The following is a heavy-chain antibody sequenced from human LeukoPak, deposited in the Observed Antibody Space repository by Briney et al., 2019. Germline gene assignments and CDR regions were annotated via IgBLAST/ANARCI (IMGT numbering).Heavy chain of an antibody. CDR1: GFTFSSYA. CDR2: ISGGGGST. CDR3: AKAHDSSGYYPGVDDY. V-gene: IGHV3-23*01. Sequence: GSLRLSCAASGFTFSSYALSWVRQAPGKGLEWVSAISGGGGSTYYADSVKGRFTISRDNSKNTLYLQMNSLRAEDTAVYYCAKAHDSSGYYPGVDDYWGQGTLVTVSS. J-gene: IGHJ4*02. D-gene: IGHD3-22*01.